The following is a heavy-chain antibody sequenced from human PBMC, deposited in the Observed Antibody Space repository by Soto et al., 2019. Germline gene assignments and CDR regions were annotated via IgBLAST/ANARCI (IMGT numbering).Heavy chain of an antibody. J-gene: IGHJ6*02. D-gene: IGHD1-7*01. CDR1: GFTFSSYA. CDR2: ISGSGGST. CDR3: AKDHGVTGTTHYGMDV. Sequence: VGSLRLSCAASGFTFSSYAMSWVRQAPGKGLEWVSAISGSGGSTYYADSVKGRFTISRDNSKNTLYLQMNSLRAEDTAVYYCAKDHGVTGTTHYGMDVWGQGTTVTVSS. V-gene: IGHV3-23*01.